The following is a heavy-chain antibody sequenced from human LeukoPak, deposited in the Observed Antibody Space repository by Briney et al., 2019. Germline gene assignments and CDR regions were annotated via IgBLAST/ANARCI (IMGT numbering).Heavy chain of an antibody. D-gene: IGHD1-26*01. CDR1: GYSFTSYW. CDR3: ARRSSGGSYWD. V-gene: IGHV5-51*03. J-gene: IGHJ4*02. Sequence: GESLKISCKGSGYSFTSYWIAWVRQMPGKGLEWMAIIYPGDSETRYSPSFQGQVTISADKSSTTAYLQWSSLKASDTAMYYCARRSSGGSYWDWGQGTLVTVSS. CDR2: IYPGDSET.